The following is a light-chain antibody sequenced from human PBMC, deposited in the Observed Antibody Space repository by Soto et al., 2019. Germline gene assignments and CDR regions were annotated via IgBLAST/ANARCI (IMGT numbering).Light chain of an antibody. CDR3: QSYDSSLSASI. J-gene: IGLJ2*01. V-gene: IGLV1-40*01. Sequence: QSVLTQPPSVSGAPGQRVTISCTGSSSNIGADYAVHWYRQLPGTAPKLLTYDNSDRPSGVPDRFSGPKSGTSASLAITGLQAEDEADYYCQSYDSSLSASIFGGGTKLTVL. CDR1: SSNIGADYA. CDR2: DNS.